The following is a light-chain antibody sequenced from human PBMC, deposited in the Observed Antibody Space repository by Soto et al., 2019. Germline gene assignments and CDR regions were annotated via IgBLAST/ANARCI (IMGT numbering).Light chain of an antibody. CDR1: RSDIGDSNF. Sequence: QSVLTQPASVSGSPGQSVTISRTGPRSDIGDSNFISWYQHSPGKAPRLLIYEVNNRPSGVSKRFSGSKAGNTASLTISGLLDDDEADYFCASFRSGTILAFGSGTKVTVL. CDR3: ASFRSGTILA. V-gene: IGLV2-14*01. J-gene: IGLJ1*01. CDR2: EVN.